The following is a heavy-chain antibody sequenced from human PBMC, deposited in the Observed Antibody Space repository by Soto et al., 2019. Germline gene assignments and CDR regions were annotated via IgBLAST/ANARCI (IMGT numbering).Heavy chain of an antibody. V-gene: IGHV1-69*13. CDR1: RGTFSRYP. D-gene: IGHD2-15*01. J-gene: IGHJ4*02. CDR2: IIPIFGTA. CDR3: ARVLVAAPYPIKTFDY. Sequence: ASVKVSCKASRGTFSRYPSSCVRQAPGQGLEWMGGIIPIFGTANYAQKFQGRVTITADESTSTAYMELSSLRSEDTAVYYCARVLVAAPYPIKTFDYWGQGTLGTVSS.